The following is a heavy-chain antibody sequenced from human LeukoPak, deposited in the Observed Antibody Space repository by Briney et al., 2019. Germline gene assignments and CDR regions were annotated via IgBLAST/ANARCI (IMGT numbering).Heavy chain of an antibody. V-gene: IGHV3-13*01. Sequence: GGSLRLSCAASGFTFIDYDMHWFRQVIGKGLEWVSAIGIRGDTHYSGSVKGRFTISRENAESSLYLQMNSLRAEDTAVYYCARGGIQVSGIDEFDYWGQGTLVTLSS. D-gene: IGHD6-19*01. CDR1: GFTFIDYD. CDR3: ARGGIQVSGIDEFDY. J-gene: IGHJ4*02. CDR2: IGIRGDT.